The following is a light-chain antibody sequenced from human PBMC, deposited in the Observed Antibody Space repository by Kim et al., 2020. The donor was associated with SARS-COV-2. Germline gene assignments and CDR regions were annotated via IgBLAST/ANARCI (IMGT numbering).Light chain of an antibody. V-gene: IGLV2-14*03. Sequence: GQSITLSCTGTGSDVGGYDHVSWYQQHPGKAPTLIIYYVTRRPSGVSHRFSGSKSASTASLTISGLQPEDEADYYCSSYTSVSTLVFGGGTQLTVL. CDR1: GSDVGGYDH. CDR2: YVT. CDR3: SSYTSVSTLV. J-gene: IGLJ3*02.